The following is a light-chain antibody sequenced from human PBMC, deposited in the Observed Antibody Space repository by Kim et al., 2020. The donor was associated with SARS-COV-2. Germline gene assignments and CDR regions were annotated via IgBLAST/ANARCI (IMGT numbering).Light chain of an antibody. CDR1: KLGNTY. V-gene: IGLV3-1*01. CDR2: QDT. J-gene: IGLJ2*01. CDR3: QAWDNSNVV. Sequence: SYELTQPPSVSVSPGQTASITCSGDKLGNTYACWYQQKPGQSPVLVIYQDTKRPSGIPERFSGSNSGNTATLTISGPQAMDEADYYCQAWDNSNVVFGGGTKLTVL.